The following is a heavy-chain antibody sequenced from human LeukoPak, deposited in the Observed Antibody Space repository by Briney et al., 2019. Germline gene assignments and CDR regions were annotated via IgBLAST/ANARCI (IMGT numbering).Heavy chain of an antibody. CDR1: GFTFSSYG. CDR2: IRYGGSNK. CDR3: AKDNQDKYNSGGAAYYFDD. Sequence: GGSLRLSCAASGFTFSSYGMHWVRQAPGKGLEWVAVIRYGGSNKNYADSVKGRFTISSDNSKNTLYLQMNSLRADDTAVYYCAKDNQDKYNSGGAAYYFDDWGQGTLVTVSS. D-gene: IGHD2-15*01. V-gene: IGHV3-30*02. J-gene: IGHJ4*02.